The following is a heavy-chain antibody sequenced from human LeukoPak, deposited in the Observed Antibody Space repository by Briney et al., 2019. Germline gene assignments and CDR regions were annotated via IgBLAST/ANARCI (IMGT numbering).Heavy chain of an antibody. J-gene: IGHJ4*02. D-gene: IGHD6-19*01. CDR3: ATMPSYSSGFIGDIGYFDY. CDR2: FDPEDGET. Sequence: ASVKVSCKVSGYTLTELSMHWVRQAPGKGLEWMGSFDPEDGETIYAQKFQGRVTMTEDTSTDTAYMELSSLRSEDTAVYYCATMPSYSSGFIGDIGYFDYWGQGTLVTVSS. V-gene: IGHV1-24*01. CDR1: GYTLTELS.